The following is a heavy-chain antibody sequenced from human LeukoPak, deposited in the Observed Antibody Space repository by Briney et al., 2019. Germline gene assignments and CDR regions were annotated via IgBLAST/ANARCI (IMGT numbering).Heavy chain of an antibody. V-gene: IGHV3-23*01. CDR1: GFTFNNHA. Sequence: GGSLRLSCAASGFTFNNHAMSWVRQAPGKGLAWVSAIRSGGDTTYYADSVKGRFTISRDNSRNTLFLQMNSLRADDTAVYYCARPGCGGNCYYRMDVWGKGTTVTVSS. CDR3: ARPGCGGNCYYRMDV. J-gene: IGHJ6*04. CDR2: IRSGGDTT. D-gene: IGHD2-21*01.